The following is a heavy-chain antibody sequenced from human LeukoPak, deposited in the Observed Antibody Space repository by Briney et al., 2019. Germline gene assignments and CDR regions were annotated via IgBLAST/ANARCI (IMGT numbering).Heavy chain of an antibody. V-gene: IGHV3-30*02. Sequence: GGSLRLSCAASGFTFSSCGMHWVRQAPGKGLEWVAFIRYDGSNKYYADSVKGRFTISRDNSKNTLYLQMNSLRAEDTAVYYCAKDPRSGWLNAEYFQHWGQGTLVTVSS. CDR2: IRYDGSNK. J-gene: IGHJ1*01. D-gene: IGHD6-19*01. CDR3: AKDPRSGWLNAEYFQH. CDR1: GFTFSSCG.